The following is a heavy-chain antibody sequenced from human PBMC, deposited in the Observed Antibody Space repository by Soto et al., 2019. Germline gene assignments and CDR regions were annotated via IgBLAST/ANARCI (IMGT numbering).Heavy chain of an antibody. D-gene: IGHD3-10*01. CDR3: ARQGTRLRPIITIAAASTFDI. CDR2: IYYSGTT. J-gene: IGHJ3*02. V-gene: IGHV4-39*01. Sequence: QLQLQASGPGLVKPSETLSLTCSVSGVSISSSSYYWGWIRQPPGKGLEWIGSIYYSGTTFHNPSLKSRVAISVDTSKNHFSLNLTSLTAADTSVYYCARQGTRLRPIITIAAASTFDIWGQGTTVTVSS. CDR1: GVSISSSSYY.